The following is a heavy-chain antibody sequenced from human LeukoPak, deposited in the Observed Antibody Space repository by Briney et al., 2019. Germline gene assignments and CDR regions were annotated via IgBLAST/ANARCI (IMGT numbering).Heavy chain of an antibody. CDR2: ISSSGSTI. CDR1: GFTFSSYE. Sequence: GGSLRLSCAASGFTFSSYEMNWVRQAPGKGLEWVSYISSSGSTIYYAGSVKGRFTISRDNAKNSLYLQMNSLRAEDTAVYYCAREELTTVTAFDYWGQGTLVTVSS. J-gene: IGHJ4*02. D-gene: IGHD4-17*01. CDR3: AREELTTVTAFDY. V-gene: IGHV3-48*03.